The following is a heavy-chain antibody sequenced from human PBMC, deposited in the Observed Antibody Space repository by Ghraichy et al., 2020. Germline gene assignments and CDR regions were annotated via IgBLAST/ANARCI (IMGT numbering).Heavy chain of an antibody. CDR2: ITSSSSYI. V-gene: IGHV3-21*01. Sequence: GGSLRLSCTASGFTFSSYSMDWVRQVPGKGLEWVSSITSSSSYIYYADSVKGRFTISRDNAKNSLFLQMNSLRAEDTAVYSCARTSNSGNNWRAFDIWGQGTMVTVSS. D-gene: IGHD5-12*01. J-gene: IGHJ3*02. CDR3: ARTSNSGNNWRAFDI. CDR1: GFTFSSYS.